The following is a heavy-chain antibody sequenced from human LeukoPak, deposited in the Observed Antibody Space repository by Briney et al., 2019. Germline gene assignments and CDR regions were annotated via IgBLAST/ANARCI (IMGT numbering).Heavy chain of an antibody. Sequence: SETLSLTCTVSGGSISSYYWSWIRQPPGKGLEWIGYIYYSGSTNYNPSLKSRVTISVDTSKNQFSLKLSSVTAADTAVYYCAREEQWLVFRHWGQGTLSPSPQ. D-gene: IGHD6-19*01. J-gene: IGHJ1*01. CDR3: AREEQWLVFRH. V-gene: IGHV4-59*01. CDR1: GGSISSYY. CDR2: IYYSGST.